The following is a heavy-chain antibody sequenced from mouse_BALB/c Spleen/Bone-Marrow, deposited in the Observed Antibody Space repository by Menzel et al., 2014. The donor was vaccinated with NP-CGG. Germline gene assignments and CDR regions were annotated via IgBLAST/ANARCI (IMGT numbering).Heavy chain of an antibody. Sequence: VQLVESGPGLVAPSQSLSITCTVSGFSLTSYGVHWVRQPPGKGLEWLGVIWAGGSTNYNSALMSRLSISKDNSKSQVFLKMNSLQTDDTAMYYCARDYYGSLYAMDYWGQGTPVTVSS. CDR2: IWAGGST. V-gene: IGHV2-9*02. D-gene: IGHD1-1*01. CDR1: GFSLTSYG. CDR3: ARDYYGSLYAMDY. J-gene: IGHJ4*01.